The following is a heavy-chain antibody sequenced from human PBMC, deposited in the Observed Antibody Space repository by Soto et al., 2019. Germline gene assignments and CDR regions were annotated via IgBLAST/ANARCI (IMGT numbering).Heavy chain of an antibody. CDR3: ARDGATPVYYYYYMDV. CDR1: GYTFTSYG. CDR2: ISAYNGNT. V-gene: IGHV1-18*01. J-gene: IGHJ6*03. D-gene: IGHD3-16*01. Sequence: QVQLVQSGAEVKKPGASVKVSCKASGYTFTSYGISWVRQAPGQGLEWMGWISAYNGNTNYAQKLQGRGTMTTANYTTTAYMELRSLISSDTAVYYCARDGATPVYYYYYMDVWGKGTTVTVSS.